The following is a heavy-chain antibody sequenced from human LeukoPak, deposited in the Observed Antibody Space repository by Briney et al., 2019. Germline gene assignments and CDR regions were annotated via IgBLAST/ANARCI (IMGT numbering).Heavy chain of an antibody. CDR1: GGTFSTYA. V-gene: IGHV1-69*05. CDR3: ARIEGEYGVLVY. J-gene: IGHJ4*02. CDR2: IIPIFGTP. Sequence: GSSVNVSCKTSGGTFSTYAINWVRQAPGQGLEWMGRIIPIFGTPNYEQRFQGRVTITTDESTKTAYMDLTSLTHEDTAVYYCARIEGEYGVLVYWGQGTLVTVSS. D-gene: IGHD4-17*01.